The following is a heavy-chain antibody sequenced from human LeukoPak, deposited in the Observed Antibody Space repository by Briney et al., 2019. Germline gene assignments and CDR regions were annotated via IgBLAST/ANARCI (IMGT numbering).Heavy chain of an antibody. CDR3: APARGTRDY. V-gene: IGHV4-4*02. D-gene: IGHD1-14*01. CDR1: GGPMSSSQG. J-gene: IGHJ4*01. CDR2: IYHSGST. Sequence: KSSETLSLTCGVCGGPMSSSQGWRWVRQPPGKGLEWIGEIYHSGSTNYNPSLKSRVTISVDKPKNQFSLKLSAVTAAATAVYYCAPARGTRDYTGHRTLVTVSS.